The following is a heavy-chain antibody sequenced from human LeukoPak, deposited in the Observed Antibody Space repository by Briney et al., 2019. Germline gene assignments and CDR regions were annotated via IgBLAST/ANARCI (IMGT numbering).Heavy chain of an antibody. D-gene: IGHD2-21*02. Sequence: SETLSLTCAVSGGSISSGGYRWTWIRQHPGKGLEWIGYSYNSGSTYYNPSLKSRVIISVDTSKNQFSLKLSSVTAADTAMYYCAKAGGGDPNFDYWGQGTLVTVSS. J-gene: IGHJ4*02. CDR2: SYNSGST. CDR1: GGSISSGGYR. V-gene: IGHV4-31*11. CDR3: AKAGGGDPNFDY.